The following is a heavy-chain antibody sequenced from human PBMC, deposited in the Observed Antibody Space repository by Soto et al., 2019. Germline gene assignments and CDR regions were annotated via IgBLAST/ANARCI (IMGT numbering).Heavy chain of an antibody. CDR1: GGTFSGYY. J-gene: IGHJ6*02. V-gene: IGHV4-34*01. CDR2: INHSGST. D-gene: IGHD5-12*01. CDR3: ARGFLRGGYKPLYGMDV. Sequence: SETLSLTCAVYGGTFSGYYWSWIRPPPGKGLEWIGEINHSGSTNYNPSLKSRVTISVDTSKNQFSLKLSSVTAADTAVYYCARGFLRGGYKPLYGMDVWGQGTTVTVSS.